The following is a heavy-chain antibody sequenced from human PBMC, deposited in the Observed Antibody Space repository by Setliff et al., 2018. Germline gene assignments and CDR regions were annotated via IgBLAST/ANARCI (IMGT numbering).Heavy chain of an antibody. CDR1: GFTFSSYW. D-gene: IGHD1-26*01. J-gene: IGHJ4*02. Sequence: GGSLRLSCAASGFTFSSYWMSWVRQAAGKGLEWAANIKQDGSNKYYADSVKGRFTISRDNSKNTLYLQMNSLRAEDTAVYYCARDLSGWVRWELAYYWGQGTLVTVSS. CDR2: IKQDGSNK. V-gene: IGHV3-7*01. CDR3: ARDLSGWVRWELAYY.